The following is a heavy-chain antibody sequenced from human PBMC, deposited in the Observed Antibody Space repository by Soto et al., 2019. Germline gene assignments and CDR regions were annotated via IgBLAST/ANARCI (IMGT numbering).Heavy chain of an antibody. CDR1: GYTFKNYV. J-gene: IGHJ4*02. D-gene: IGHD3-9*01. V-gene: IGHV1-3*05. Sequence: QVKLVQSGAEEKKPGASVKVSCTASGYTFKNYVVHWVRQAPRQSLEWMGWINAGNGHTKFSQKFQGRVTITRDTSANTAYMELSGLRSEDTAVYFCARNGYDILTGHSWNIPLDFWGQGTLVTVSS. CDR2: INAGNGHT. CDR3: ARNGYDILTGHSWNIPLDF.